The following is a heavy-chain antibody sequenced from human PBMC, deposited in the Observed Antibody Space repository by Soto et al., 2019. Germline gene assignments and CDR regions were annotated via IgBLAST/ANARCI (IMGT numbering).Heavy chain of an antibody. Sequence: QVQLVQSGAEVQKPGSSVRVSCKASGDTFSTYTISWVRQAPGQGFEWLGRSIPILDVANYAQSFQGRVTITADKSTSTAYMELNSLRSEDTAVYYCARDSGNQLLIDYWGQGTRVTVSS. CDR3: ARDSGNQLLIDY. CDR2: SIPILDVA. D-gene: IGHD2-2*01. V-gene: IGHV1-69*08. CDR1: GDTFSTYT. J-gene: IGHJ4*02.